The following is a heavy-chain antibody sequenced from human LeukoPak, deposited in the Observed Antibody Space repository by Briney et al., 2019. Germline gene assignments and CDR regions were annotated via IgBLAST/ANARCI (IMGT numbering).Heavy chain of an antibody. J-gene: IGHJ6*02. CDR1: GGSISSYY. CDR3: ARDIADIVVVPAAEQEYYYGMDV. CDR2: IYTSGST. V-gene: IGHV4-4*07. D-gene: IGHD2-2*01. Sequence: KPSETLSLTCTVSGGSISSYYWSWIRQPAGKGLEWIGRIYTSGSTNYNPSLKSRVTMSVDTSKNQFSLKLSSVTAADTAVYYCARDIADIVVVPAAEQEYYYGMDVWGQGTTVTVSS.